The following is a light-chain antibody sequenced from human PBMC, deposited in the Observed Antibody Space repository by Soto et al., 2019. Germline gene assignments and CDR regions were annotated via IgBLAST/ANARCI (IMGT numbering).Light chain of an antibody. CDR2: GAS. V-gene: IGKV3-20*01. CDR1: QSVTTS. CDR3: QHYHSDHRIA. J-gene: IGKJ5*01. Sequence: EIVLTQSPDTLSLSPGERPTLSCRASQSVTTSLAWYQQKTGQPPRLXXSGASRRATGIPDRFSGSVSETDFTLTINRLEPEDFALYYGQHYHSDHRIAFGQGTRLEIK.